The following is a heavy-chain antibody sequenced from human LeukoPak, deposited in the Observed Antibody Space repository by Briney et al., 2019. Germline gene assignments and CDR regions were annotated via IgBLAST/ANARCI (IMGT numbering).Heavy chain of an antibody. J-gene: IGHJ3*02. CDR3: ARGPWELLQGAFDI. V-gene: IGHV3-53*01. D-gene: IGHD1-26*01. Sequence: GGSLGLSCAASGFTVSSNYMSWVRQAPGKGLEWVSVIYSGGNTYSADSVKGRFTISRDNSKNTLYLQMNSLRAEDTAVYYCARGPWELLQGAFDIWGQGTMVTVSS. CDR1: GFTVSSNY. CDR2: IYSGGNT.